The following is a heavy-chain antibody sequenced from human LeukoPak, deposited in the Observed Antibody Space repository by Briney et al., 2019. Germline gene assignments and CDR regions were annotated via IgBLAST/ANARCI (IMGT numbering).Heavy chain of an antibody. D-gene: IGHD2-21*02. J-gene: IGHJ6*03. CDR2: IKSKTDGGTT. CDR1: GFTFSSYW. CDR3: TTDLVVVVTAPYYMDV. Sequence: KPGGSLRLSCAASGFTFSSYWMHWVRQAPGKGLEWVGRIKSKTDGGTTDYAAPVKGRFTISRDDSKNTLYLQMNSLKTEDTAVYYCTTDLVVVVTAPYYMDVWGKGTTVTVSS. V-gene: IGHV3-15*01.